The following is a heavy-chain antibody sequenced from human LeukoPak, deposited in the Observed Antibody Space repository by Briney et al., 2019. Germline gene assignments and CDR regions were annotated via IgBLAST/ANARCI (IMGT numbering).Heavy chain of an antibody. CDR2: INHSGTT. J-gene: IGHJ4*02. CDR3: ARERGGFYDILTGYYSRPAYYFDY. Sequence: PSETLSLTCTVYGGSFSGYHWNCVRQPPGKGLEWIGEINHSGTTNYNPSLKSRVTISVDTSKNHFSLKLNSVTAADTAVYYCARERGGFYDILTGYYSRPAYYFDYWGQGTLVTVSS. V-gene: IGHV4-34*01. D-gene: IGHD3-9*01. CDR1: GGSFSGYH.